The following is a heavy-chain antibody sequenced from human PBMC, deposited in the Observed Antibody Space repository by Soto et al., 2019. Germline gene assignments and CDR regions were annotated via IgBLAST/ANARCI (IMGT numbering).Heavy chain of an antibody. V-gene: IGHV1-2*02. CDR3: ARRSMGDGNYYGLDV. CDR1: GYTFSAYY. Sequence: ASVKVSCKASGYTFSAYYIHWVRQAPGYGLEWMGWINPNNVGGTNYAPKFQGRVTMTRDTSITTAYMELSGLTTDDTAIYYCARRSMGDGNYYGLDVWGQGATVTVSS. CDR2: INPNNVGGT. J-gene: IGHJ6*01. D-gene: IGHD1-26*01.